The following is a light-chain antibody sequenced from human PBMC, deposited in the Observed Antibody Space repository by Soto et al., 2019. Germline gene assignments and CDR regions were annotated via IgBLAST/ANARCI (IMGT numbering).Light chain of an antibody. J-gene: IGKJ2*01. V-gene: IGKV1-39*01. CDR3: QQSYTAPMYT. Sequence: DIQMTQSPSSLSAFVGDRVTITCRASQSIRNYVNWYQKKPGKAPKLLISVASSLQGGVPSRFSGSGSGTEFTLTISSLQPEDFATYYCQQSYTAPMYTFGPGTNLEIK. CDR2: VAS. CDR1: QSIRNY.